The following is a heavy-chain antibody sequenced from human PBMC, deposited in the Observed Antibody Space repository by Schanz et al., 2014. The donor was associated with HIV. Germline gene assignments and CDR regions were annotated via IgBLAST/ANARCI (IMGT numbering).Heavy chain of an antibody. CDR1: GYPFTSYA. V-gene: IGHV1-18*01. D-gene: IGHD6-13*01. CDR2: INPNSGGT. J-gene: IGHJ5*02. Sequence: QIQLVQSGAEMKKPGASVRVSCKTSGYPFTSYAISWLRQAPGQGPEWMGWINPNSGGTNYVQKFQGRVTLTRDTSTNTVYMELTSLRSDDTAVYYCARRGPIAAIDFSLDPWGQGTLVTVSS. CDR3: ARRGPIAAIDFSLDP.